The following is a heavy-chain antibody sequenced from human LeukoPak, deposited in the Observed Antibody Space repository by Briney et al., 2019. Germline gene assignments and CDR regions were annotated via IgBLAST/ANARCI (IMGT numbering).Heavy chain of an antibody. V-gene: IGHV3-21*01. CDR1: GFTFSNYN. CDR2: ISSSSSYI. CDR3: ASIDTAMVRGFDY. Sequence: GGSLRLSCAASGFTFSNYNMNWVRQTPGKGLEWVSFISSSSSYIYYADSVKGRFTISRDNAKNSLYLQMNSLRAEDTAVYYCASIDTAMVRGFDYWGQGTVVTVSS. J-gene: IGHJ4*02. D-gene: IGHD5-18*01.